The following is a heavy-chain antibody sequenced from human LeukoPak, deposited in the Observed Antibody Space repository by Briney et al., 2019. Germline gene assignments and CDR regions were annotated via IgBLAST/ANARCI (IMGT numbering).Heavy chain of an antibody. CDR2: ISYDGSNK. J-gene: IGHJ4*02. CDR3: AKDGAYYYGSGESY. Sequence: GGSLRLSCAASGFTFSSYGMHWVRQAPGKGLEWVAVISYDGSNKYYADSVRGRSTISRDNSKNTLYLQMNSLRAEDTAVYYCAKDGAYYYGSGESYWGQGTLVTVSS. CDR1: GFTFSSYG. D-gene: IGHD3-10*01. V-gene: IGHV3-30*18.